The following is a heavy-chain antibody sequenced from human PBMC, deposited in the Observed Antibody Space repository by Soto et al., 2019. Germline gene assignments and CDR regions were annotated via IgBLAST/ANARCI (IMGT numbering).Heavy chain of an antibody. CDR2: IYYSGST. D-gene: IGHD2-15*01. V-gene: IGHV4-31*03. J-gene: IGHJ3*02. CDR3: AREGYCSGGSCGGTPQTLTPSAFDI. Sequence: SETLSLTCTVSGGSISSGGYYWSWIRQHPGKGLEWIGYIYYSGSTYYNPSLKSRVTISVDTSKNQFSLKLSSVTAADTAVYYCAREGYCSGGSCGGTPQTLTPSAFDIWGQGTMVTVSS. CDR1: GGSISSGGYY.